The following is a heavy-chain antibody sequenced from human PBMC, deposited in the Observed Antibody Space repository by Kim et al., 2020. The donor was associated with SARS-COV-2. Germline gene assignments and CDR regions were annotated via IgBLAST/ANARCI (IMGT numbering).Heavy chain of an antibody. CDR1: GGSISSYY. Sequence: SETLSLTCTVSGGSISSYYWSWIRQPPGKGLEWIGYIYYSGSTNYNPSLKSRVTISVDTSKNQFSLKLSSVTAADTAVYYCARDGNLQGLSPWGQGTLVTVSS. V-gene: IGHV4-59*13. CDR3: ARDGNLQGLSP. CDR2: IYYSGST. D-gene: IGHD4-4*01. J-gene: IGHJ5*02.